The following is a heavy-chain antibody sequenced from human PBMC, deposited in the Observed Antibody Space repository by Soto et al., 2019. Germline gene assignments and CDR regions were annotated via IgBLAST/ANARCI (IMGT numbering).Heavy chain of an antibody. CDR1: GGSISTGGYY. Sequence: QVQLQESGPGLVKPSQTLSLTCTVSGGSISTGGYYWTWIRQHPGECVDWIGYIYYSWSTYYNPSLKSRVTISVDTSKNQFSLKLSSVTAADSAVYYCARGLSVTRFAYSGQGHLVTVSS. D-gene: IGHD2-21*02. CDR3: ARGLSVTRFAY. V-gene: IGHV4-31*03. CDR2: IYYSWST. J-gene: IGHJ4*02.